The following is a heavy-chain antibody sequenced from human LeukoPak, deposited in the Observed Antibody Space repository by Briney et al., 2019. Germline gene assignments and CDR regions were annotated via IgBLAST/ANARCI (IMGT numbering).Heavy chain of an antibody. V-gene: IGHV1-2*06. CDR1: DYIFSVHF. CDR3: ARRPPMSAADNWLDP. CDR2: IDPNSGGT. D-gene: IGHD6-13*01. J-gene: IGHJ5*02. Sequence: ASVKVSCKASDYIFSVHFIHWVRQAPGQGLEWIGRIDPNSGGTSFAPKFQGRVTMTRDTSIGTAYMEVTRLTSDDTAVYYCARRPPMSAADNWLDPWGQGTLVTVSS.